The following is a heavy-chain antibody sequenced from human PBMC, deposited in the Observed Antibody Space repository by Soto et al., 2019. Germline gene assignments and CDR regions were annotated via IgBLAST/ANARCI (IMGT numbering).Heavy chain of an antibody. D-gene: IGHD3-16*01. CDR3: ARTQRIMITFGALGY. V-gene: IGHV1-3*01. CDR1: GYTFTSYA. CDR2: INAGNGNT. J-gene: IGHJ4*02. Sequence: GASVKVSCKASGYTFTSYAMHWVRQAPGQRLEWMGWINAGNGNTKYSQKFQGRVTITRDTSASTAYMELSSLRSEDTAVYYCARTQRIMITFGALGYWGQGTPVTVSS.